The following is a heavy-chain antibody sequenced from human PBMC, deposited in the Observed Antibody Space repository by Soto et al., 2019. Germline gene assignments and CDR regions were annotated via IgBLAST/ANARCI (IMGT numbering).Heavy chain of an antibody. Sequence: PFETLSHTCTVSCGTSRSRGCRRSWIRQPPGKGLEWIGYIYYSGSTNYNPSLKSRVTISVDTSKNQFSLKLSSVTAADTAVYYCARGVYYYYYMDVWGKGTTLTVSS. V-gene: IGHV4-61*08. CDR3: ARGVYYYYYMDV. CDR1: CGTSRSRGCR. CDR2: IYYSGST. J-gene: IGHJ6*03.